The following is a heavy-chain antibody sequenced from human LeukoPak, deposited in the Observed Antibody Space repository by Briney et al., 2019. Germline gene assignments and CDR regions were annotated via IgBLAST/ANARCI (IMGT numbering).Heavy chain of an antibody. CDR3: AKHKVEMAHTYLFDY. CDR1: GFTFSSYA. V-gene: IGHV3-23*01. Sequence: PGGSLRLSCAASGFTFSSYAMSWVRQAPGKELEWVSAISGSGGSTYYADSVKGRFTISRDNSKNTLYLQMNSLRAEDTAVYYCAKHKVEMAHTYLFDYWGQGTLVTVSS. CDR2: ISGSGGST. D-gene: IGHD5-24*01. J-gene: IGHJ4*02.